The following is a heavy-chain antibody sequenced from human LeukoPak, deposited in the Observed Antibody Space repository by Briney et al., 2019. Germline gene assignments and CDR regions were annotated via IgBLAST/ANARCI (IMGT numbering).Heavy chain of an antibody. J-gene: IGHJ6*02. V-gene: IGHV3-23*01. CDR1: GFTFSNYV. D-gene: IGHD4-11*01. Sequence: GGSLRLSCAASGFTFSNYVMSWVRQAPGKGPEWVSAISGSGGNTYYADSVKGRFTISRDNSKNTLYLQMNSLRAEDAAVYYCANEYSKGDIWGQGTTVTVSS. CDR2: ISGSGGNT. CDR3: ANEYSKGDI.